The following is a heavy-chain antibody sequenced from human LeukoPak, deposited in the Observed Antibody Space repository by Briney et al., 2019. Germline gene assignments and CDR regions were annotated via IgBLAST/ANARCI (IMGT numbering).Heavy chain of an antibody. CDR3: AKDQSGGSWNDY. CDR2: ISGSGGST. Sequence: PGGSLRLSCAASGFTFSSYGMSWVRQAPGKGLEWVSAISGSGGSTYYADSVKGRFTISRDNAKKSLYLQMNSLRAEDTAVYYCAKDQSGGSWNDYWGQGTLVTVSS. CDR1: GFTFSSYG. J-gene: IGHJ4*02. V-gene: IGHV3-23*01. D-gene: IGHD2-15*01.